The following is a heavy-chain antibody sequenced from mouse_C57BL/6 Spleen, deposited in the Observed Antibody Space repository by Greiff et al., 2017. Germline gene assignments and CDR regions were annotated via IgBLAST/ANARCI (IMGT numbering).Heavy chain of an antibody. D-gene: IGHD2-4*01. CDR1: GYTFTSYT. CDR2: INPSSGYT. V-gene: IGHV1-4*01. CDR3: ASPIYYDYNVFAY. Sequence: VQLQQSGAELARPGASVKMSCKASGYTFTSYTMHWVKQRPGQGLEWIGYINPSSGYTKYNQKFKDKATLTADKSSSTAYMQLSSLTSEDSAVYYCASPIYYDYNVFAYWGQETLVTVSA. J-gene: IGHJ3*01.